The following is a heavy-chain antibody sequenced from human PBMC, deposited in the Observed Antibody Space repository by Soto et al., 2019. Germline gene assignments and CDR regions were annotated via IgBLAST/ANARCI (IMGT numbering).Heavy chain of an antibody. Sequence: PTLVNPTQTLTLTCTFSGFSLSTSGMCVSWIRQPPGKALEWLALIDWDDDKYYSTSLKTRLTISKDTSKNQVVLTMTNMDPVDTATYYCARMAVSSCYNSSGYVFDIWGKGTRVTVSS. CDR3: ARMAVSSCYNSSGYVFDI. D-gene: IGHD3-22*01. CDR2: IDWDDDK. CDR1: GFSLSTSGMC. J-gene: IGHJ3*02. V-gene: IGHV2-70*01.